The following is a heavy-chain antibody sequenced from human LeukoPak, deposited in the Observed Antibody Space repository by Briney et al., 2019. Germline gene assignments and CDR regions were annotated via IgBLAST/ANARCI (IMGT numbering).Heavy chain of an antibody. Sequence: PSETLSLTCAVYGGSFSGYYWSWIRQPPGKGLEWIGEINHSGSTNYNPSLKSRVTISVDTSKNQFSLKLSSVTAADTAVYYCARGRVARYYDSSGYYYFDYWGQGTLVTVSS. CDR3: ARGRVARYYDSSGYYYFDY. J-gene: IGHJ4*02. D-gene: IGHD3-22*01. CDR2: INHSGST. V-gene: IGHV4-34*01. CDR1: GGSFSGYY.